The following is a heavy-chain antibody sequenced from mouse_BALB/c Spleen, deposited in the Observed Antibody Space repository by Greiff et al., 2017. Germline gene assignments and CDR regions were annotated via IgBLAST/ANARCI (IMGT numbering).Heavy chain of an antibody. D-gene: IGHD1-1*01. J-gene: IGHJ3*01. V-gene: IGHV5-12-1*01. CDR2: ISSGGGST. Sequence: EVKLVESGGGLVKPGGSLKLSCAASGFAFSSYDMSWVRQTPEKRLEWVAYISSGGGSTYYPDTVKGRFTISRDNANNTLYLQMSSLKAEDTAKYYCARQDYYGSRPWFADWGQGTLVTVSA. CDR1: GFAFSSYD. CDR3: ARQDYYGSRPWFAD.